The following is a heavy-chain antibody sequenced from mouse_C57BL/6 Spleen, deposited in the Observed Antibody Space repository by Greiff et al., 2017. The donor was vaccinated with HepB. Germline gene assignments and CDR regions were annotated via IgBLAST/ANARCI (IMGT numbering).Heavy chain of an antibody. CDR3: ASGYERHFDY. V-gene: IGHV1-50*01. CDR2: IDPSDSYT. J-gene: IGHJ2*01. Sequence: QVQLQQPGAELVKPGASVKLSCKASGYTFTSYWMQWVKQRPGQGLEWIGEIDPSDSYTNYNQKFKGKATLTVDTSSSTAYMQLSSLTSEDSAVYYCASGYERHFDYWGQGTTLTVSS. CDR1: GYTFTSYW. D-gene: IGHD2-2*01.